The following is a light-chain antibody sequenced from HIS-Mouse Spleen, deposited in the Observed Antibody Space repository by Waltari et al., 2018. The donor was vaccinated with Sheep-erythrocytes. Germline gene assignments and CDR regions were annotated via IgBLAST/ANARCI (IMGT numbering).Light chain of an antibody. Sequence: EIVLTQSPGTLSLSPGERATLSRRASQSVSIRYLAWYQQKPAQAPRLLIYGASSRATGIPDRFSGSGSGTDFTLTISRLEPEDFAVYYCQQYGSSPFTFGPGTKVDIK. J-gene: IGKJ3*01. CDR1: QSVSIRY. CDR3: QQYGSSPFT. V-gene: IGKV3-20*01. CDR2: GAS.